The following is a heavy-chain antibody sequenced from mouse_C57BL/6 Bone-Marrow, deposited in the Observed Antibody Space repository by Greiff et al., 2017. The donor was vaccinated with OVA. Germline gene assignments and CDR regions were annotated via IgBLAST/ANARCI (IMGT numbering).Heavy chain of an antibody. Sequence: VQLKHSGAELVRPGASVKLSCTASGFNIKDDYMHWVKQRPEQGLEWIGWIDPENGDTEYASKFQGKATITADTSSNTAYLQLSSLTSEDTAVYYCTTYDYYGSSPDYWGQGTTLTVSS. D-gene: IGHD1-1*01. V-gene: IGHV14-4*01. J-gene: IGHJ2*01. CDR1: GFNIKDDY. CDR3: TTYDYYGSSPDY. CDR2: IDPENGDT.